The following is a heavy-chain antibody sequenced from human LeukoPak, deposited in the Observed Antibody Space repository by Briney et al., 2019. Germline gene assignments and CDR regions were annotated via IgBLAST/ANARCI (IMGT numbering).Heavy chain of an antibody. D-gene: IGHD2-2*01. Sequence: SGPTLVKPTQTLTLTCTFSGFSLSTSGMCVSWIRQPPGKALEWLALIDWDDDKYYITSLKTRLTISKDPSKNQVVLTMTNMDPVDTATYYCARIPRYCSSTSFGDSSDYWGQGTLVTVSS. CDR1: GFSLSTSGMC. CDR2: IDWDDDK. J-gene: IGHJ4*02. V-gene: IGHV2-70*01. CDR3: ARIPRYCSSTSFGDSSDY.